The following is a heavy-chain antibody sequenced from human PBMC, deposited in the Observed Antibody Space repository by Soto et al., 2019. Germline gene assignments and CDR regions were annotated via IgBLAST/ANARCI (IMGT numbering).Heavy chain of an antibody. Sequence: QVQLQESGPGLVKPSQTLSLTCTVSGGSISSGGYYWSWIRQHPGKGLEWIGYIYYSGSTYYNPSLKRRVTISVDTSKNQFSLKLSSVTAADTAVYYCARGVTMVRGVIHTPYSDYWGQGTLVTVSS. J-gene: IGHJ4*02. CDR1: GGSISSGGYY. CDR2: IYYSGST. CDR3: ARGVTMVRGVIHTPYSDY. V-gene: IGHV4-31*03. D-gene: IGHD3-10*01.